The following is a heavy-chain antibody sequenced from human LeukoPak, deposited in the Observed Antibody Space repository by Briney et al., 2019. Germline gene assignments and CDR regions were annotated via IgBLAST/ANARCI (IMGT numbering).Heavy chain of an antibody. D-gene: IGHD3-3*01. Sequence: GGSLRLSCAASGFTFSSYDMHWVRQAPGKGLEWVAFIRYDGSNKYYADSVKGRFTISRDNSKNTLYLQMNSLRAEDTAVYYCAKTSLEFYDFWSGPLGYWGQGTLVTVSS. CDR3: AKTSLEFYDFWSGPLGY. J-gene: IGHJ4*02. CDR1: GFTFSSYD. V-gene: IGHV3-30*02. CDR2: IRYDGSNK.